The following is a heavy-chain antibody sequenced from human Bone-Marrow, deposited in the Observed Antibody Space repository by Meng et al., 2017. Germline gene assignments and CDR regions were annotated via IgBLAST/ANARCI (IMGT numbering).Heavy chain of an antibody. Sequence: QVQVGQAGAEVKTPGASVKASCKASGYTFTSYVISWVRQAPGQGLEWMGRINPNSGGTNYAQKFQGRVTMTRDTSISTAYMELSRLRSDDTAVYYCARVRWELPDYWGQGTLVTVSS. J-gene: IGHJ4*02. CDR3: ARVRWELPDY. D-gene: IGHD1-26*01. CDR1: GYTFTSYV. CDR2: INPNSGGT. V-gene: IGHV1-2*06.